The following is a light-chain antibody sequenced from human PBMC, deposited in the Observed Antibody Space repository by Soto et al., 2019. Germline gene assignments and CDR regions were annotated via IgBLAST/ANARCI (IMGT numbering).Light chain of an antibody. CDR1: SSDIGGNNY. CDR2: EVN. J-gene: IGLJ3*02. CDR3: SSYTISNILL. V-gene: IGLV2-14*01. Sequence: QSALTQPASVSGSLGQSITIYCSGTSSDIGGNNYVSWYQQYPGKAPKLLFYEVNIRPSGVSNRFSGSKSGNTASLTISGLHSEDEADYYCSSYTISNILLFGGGTKLTVL.